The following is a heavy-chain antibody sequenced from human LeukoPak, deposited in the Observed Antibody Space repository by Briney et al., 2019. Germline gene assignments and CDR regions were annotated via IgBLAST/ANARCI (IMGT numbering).Heavy chain of an antibody. J-gene: IGHJ6*03. CDR3: AAHTRNYYYYYYMDV. Sequence: PGGSLRLSCAAFGFTFSSYAMSWVRQAPGKGLEWVSAISGSGGSTYYADSVKGWFTISRDNSKNTLYLQMNSLRAEDTAVYYCAAHTRNYYYYYYMDVWGKGTTVTVSS. CDR1: GFTFSSYA. CDR2: ISGSGGST. D-gene: IGHD1-1*01. V-gene: IGHV3-23*01.